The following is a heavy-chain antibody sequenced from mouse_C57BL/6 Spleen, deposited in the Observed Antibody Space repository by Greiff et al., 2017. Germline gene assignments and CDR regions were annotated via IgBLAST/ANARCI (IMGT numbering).Heavy chain of an antibody. D-gene: IGHD1-1*01. CDR1: GYTFTSYW. CDR2: IDPNSGGT. CDR3: ARGDYYGSSSLAY. V-gene: IGHV1-72*01. J-gene: IGHJ3*01. Sequence: QVHVKQPGAELVKPGASVKLSCKASGYTFTSYWMHWVKQRPGRGLEWIGRIDPNSGGTKYNEKFKSKATLTVDKPSSTAYMQLSSLTSEDSAVYDCARGDYYGSSSLAYWGQGTLVTVSA.